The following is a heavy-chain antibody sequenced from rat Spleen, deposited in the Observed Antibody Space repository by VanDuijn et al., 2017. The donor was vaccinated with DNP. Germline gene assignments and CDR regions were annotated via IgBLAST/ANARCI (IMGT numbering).Heavy chain of an antibody. CDR3: ARGSGTYYWYFDF. CDR2: INNGGSGT. J-gene: IGHJ1*01. V-gene: IGHV5-31*01. CDR1: GFTFNNYW. Sequence: EVQLVESGGDLVQPGRSLKLSCVASGFTFNNYWMTWIRQVPGKGLEWVASINNGGSGTFYPDSVKGRFTISRDNSKNTLYLQMNSLRSEDTATYFCARGSGTYYWYFDFWGPGTMVTVSS. D-gene: IGHD5-1*01.